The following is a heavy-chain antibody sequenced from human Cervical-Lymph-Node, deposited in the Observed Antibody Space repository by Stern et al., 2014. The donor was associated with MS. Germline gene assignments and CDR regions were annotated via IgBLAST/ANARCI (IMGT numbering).Heavy chain of an antibody. CDR2: IYPGDSDV. CDR1: GYRLINNW. CDR3: ARWSVACDS. Sequence: VQLVQSGAEVRKPGDSLKISCKISGYRLINNWIAWVRQVPGKGLELLGIIYPGDSDVRYSPSFQGHVTISVDKSISTAYLQWSSLKASDTAVYYCARWSVACDSWGQGALITVSS. V-gene: IGHV5-51*03. D-gene: IGHD2-21*01. J-gene: IGHJ4*02.